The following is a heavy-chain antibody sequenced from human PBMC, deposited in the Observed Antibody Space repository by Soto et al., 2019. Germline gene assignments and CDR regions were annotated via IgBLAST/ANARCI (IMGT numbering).Heavy chain of an antibody. CDR1: GITLSSHP. J-gene: IGHJ5*02. D-gene: IGHD2-15*01. V-gene: IGHV3-30-3*01. CDR3: ARDRCSGGSCYFLTWFDP. CDR2: ISYDGSNK. Sequence: QVQLVESGGGVVQPGRSLRLSCAASGITLSSHPMHWVRQAPGKGLEWVAVISYDGSNKFYAASVKGRFTISRDTSKNTLFLQMNSLRAEDTAVYFCARDRCSGGSCYFLTWFDPWGQGTLVTVSS.